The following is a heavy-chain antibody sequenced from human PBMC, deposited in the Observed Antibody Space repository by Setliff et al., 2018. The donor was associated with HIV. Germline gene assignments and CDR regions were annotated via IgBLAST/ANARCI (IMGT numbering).Heavy chain of an antibody. CDR3: AKDRIFGAVIKGAFDI. Sequence: GESLKISCAASGFTFSTYDMNWVRQAPGKGLEWVSGISDSGSKSYYVDSVRGRFTISRDNSKNTLYLQMKSLRAEDTAVYYCAKDRIFGAVIKGAFDIWGQGTKVTVSS. CDR2: ISDSGSKS. CDR1: GFTFSTYD. J-gene: IGHJ3*02. V-gene: IGHV3-23*01. D-gene: IGHD3-3*02.